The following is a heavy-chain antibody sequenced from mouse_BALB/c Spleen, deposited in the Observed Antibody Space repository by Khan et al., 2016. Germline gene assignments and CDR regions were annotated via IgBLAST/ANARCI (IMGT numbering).Heavy chain of an antibody. CDR3: ARTVGNYDYFDY. CDR1: GYTFTTAG. Sequence: QIQLVQSGPELKKPGETVRISCKASGYTFTTAGMQWVQKMPGKGLKWIGWINTHSGVPKYAEDFKGRFAFSLETSASTAYLQIRSLKNEDSATYFCARTVGNYDYFDYWGQGTTLTVSS. CDR2: INTHSGVP. J-gene: IGHJ2*01. D-gene: IGHD2-1*01. V-gene: IGHV9-4*02.